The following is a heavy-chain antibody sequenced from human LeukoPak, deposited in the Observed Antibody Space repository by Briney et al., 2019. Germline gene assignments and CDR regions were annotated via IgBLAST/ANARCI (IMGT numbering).Heavy chain of an antibody. CDR2: IRSKAYGGTT. Sequence: GGSLRLSCTASGFTFGDYAMSWVRQAPGKGLEWVGLIRSKAYGGTTEYAASVKGRFTISRDDSKSIAYLQMNSLKTEDTAVYYCTRVPGSSGYYDGPYKLGLNYFDYWGQGTLVTVSS. CDR3: TRVPGSSGYYDGPYKLGLNYFDY. CDR1: GFTFGDYA. D-gene: IGHD3-22*01. V-gene: IGHV3-49*04. J-gene: IGHJ4*02.